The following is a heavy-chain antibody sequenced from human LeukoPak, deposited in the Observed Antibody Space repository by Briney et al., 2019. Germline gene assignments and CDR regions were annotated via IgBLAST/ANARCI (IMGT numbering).Heavy chain of an antibody. CDR3: ASGYGSGSYNPHY. CDR2: IGDSASVT. Sequence: TGGSLRLSCAASGFTFSSYAMTWVRQAPGKGLEWVSTIGDSASVTHYADSVKGRFTISRDNAKNSLYLQMNSLRAEDTAVYYCASGYGSGSYNPHYWGQGTLVTVSS. CDR1: GFTFSSYA. V-gene: IGHV3-21*01. J-gene: IGHJ4*02. D-gene: IGHD3-10*01.